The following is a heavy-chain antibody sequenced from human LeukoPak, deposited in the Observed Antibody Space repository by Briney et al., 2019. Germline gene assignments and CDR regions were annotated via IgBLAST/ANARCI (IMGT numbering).Heavy chain of an antibody. CDR1: GGSFRGNY. CDR2: INQYGST. CDR3: ARKGHSYGSRILARNYYYGMDV. V-gene: IGHV4-34*01. J-gene: IGHJ6*02. Sequence: SETLSLTCAVYGGSFRGNYWSWIRQPPGKGLEWIGEINQYGSTNYNPSLKSRVTISADTSKNQFSLNLSSVTAADTAEYYCARKGHSYGSRILARNYYYGMDVWGQGTTVTVSS. D-gene: IGHD5-18*01.